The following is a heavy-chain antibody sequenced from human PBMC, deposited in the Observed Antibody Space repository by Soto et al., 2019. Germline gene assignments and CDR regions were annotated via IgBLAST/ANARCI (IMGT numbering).Heavy chain of an antibody. V-gene: IGHV1-18*01. Sequence: ASVKVSCKASGYTFTSYGISWVRQAPGQGLEWMGWISAYNGNTNYAQKLQGRVTMTTDTSTSTAYMELRSLRSDDTAVYYCARSNSEYGDYHHYYYYYMDVWGKGTTVTVSS. D-gene: IGHD4-17*01. CDR3: ARSNSEYGDYHHYYYYYMDV. CDR1: GYTFTSYG. J-gene: IGHJ6*03. CDR2: ISAYNGNT.